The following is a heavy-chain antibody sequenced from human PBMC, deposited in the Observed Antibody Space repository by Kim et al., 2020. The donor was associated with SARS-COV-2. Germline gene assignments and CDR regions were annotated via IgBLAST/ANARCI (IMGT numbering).Heavy chain of an antibody. Sequence: GSTYSADSVKCRFTISRDNAKNTLYLQMNSRRAEDTAVYYCAKDYVKTRYWGQGTLVTVSS. CDR2: GST. V-gene: IGHV3-23*01. CDR3: AKDYVKTRY. J-gene: IGHJ4*02. D-gene: IGHD3-10*02.